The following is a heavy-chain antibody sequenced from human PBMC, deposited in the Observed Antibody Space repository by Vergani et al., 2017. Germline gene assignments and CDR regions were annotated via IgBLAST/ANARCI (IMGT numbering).Heavy chain of an antibody. CDR2: IYYSGST. V-gene: IGHV4-31*01. J-gene: IGHJ5*02. CDR3: ARASYYDSSGYYYAWFDP. D-gene: IGHD3-22*01. CDR1: GGSISSGGYY. Sequence: QVQLQESGPGLVKPSQTLSLTCTVSGGSISSGGYYWSWIRQHXGKGLEWIWYIYYSGSTYYNPSLKSLVTISVDTSKNQFSLKLSSVTAADTAVYYCARASYYDSSGYYYAWFDPWGQGTLVTVSS.